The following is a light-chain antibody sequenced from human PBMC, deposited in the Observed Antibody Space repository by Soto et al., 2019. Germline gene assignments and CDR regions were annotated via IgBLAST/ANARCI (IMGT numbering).Light chain of an antibody. CDR1: QSLLDSDDGNTY. V-gene: IGKV2-40*01. CDR2: SVS. CDR3: MQRIELPT. J-gene: IGKJ4*01. Sequence: DIVLTQTPLSLPDTPGEPASISCTSSQSLLDSDDGNTYLDWYLQKPGQSPQLLIYSVSYRASGVPDRFSGSGSGTDFTLKISGVEAEDVGIYYCMQRIELPTFGGGTRVEIK.